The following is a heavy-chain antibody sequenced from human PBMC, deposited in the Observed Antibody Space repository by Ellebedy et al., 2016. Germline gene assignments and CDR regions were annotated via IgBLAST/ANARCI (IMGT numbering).Heavy chain of an antibody. CDR3: ARRPSYEDDAFDI. J-gene: IGHJ3*02. Sequence: GGSLRLSCKGSGYSFTSYWIGWVRQMPGKGLEWMGIIYPGDSDTRYSPSFQGQVTISADKSISTAYLQWSGLKASDTARYYCARRPSYEDDAFDIWGQGTMVTVSS. D-gene: IGHD5-12*01. CDR1: GYSFTSYW. V-gene: IGHV5-51*01. CDR2: IYPGDSDT.